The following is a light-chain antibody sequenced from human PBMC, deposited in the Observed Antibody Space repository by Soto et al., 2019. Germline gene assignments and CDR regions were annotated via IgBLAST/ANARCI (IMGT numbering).Light chain of an antibody. CDR1: QNVSTS. CDR2: DVS. J-gene: IGKJ1*01. CDR3: QQYDYSRT. V-gene: IGKV1-5*01. Sequence: DIQMTQFPSTLSASVGYSVTITCRASQNVSTSLAWYQHKPGEAPKLLMFDVSNLESGVPSRFSGSGSGTEFTLSISSLNSDDFATYYCQQYDYSRTFGQGTKV.